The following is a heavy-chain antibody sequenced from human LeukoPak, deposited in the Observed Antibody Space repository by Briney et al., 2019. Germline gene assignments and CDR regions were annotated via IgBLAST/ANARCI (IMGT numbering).Heavy chain of an antibody. D-gene: IGHD3-3*01. CDR1: GGSVSSGSYY. Sequence: PSETLSLTCTVSGGSVSSGSYYWSWIRQPPGKGLEWIGYISYSGSTNYNPSLKSRVTISVDTSKNQFSLKLSSVTAADTAVYYCARGSNYDFWSGYYSLFDYWGQGTLVTVSS. CDR3: ARGSNYDFWSGYYSLFDY. CDR2: ISYSGST. J-gene: IGHJ4*02. V-gene: IGHV4-61*01.